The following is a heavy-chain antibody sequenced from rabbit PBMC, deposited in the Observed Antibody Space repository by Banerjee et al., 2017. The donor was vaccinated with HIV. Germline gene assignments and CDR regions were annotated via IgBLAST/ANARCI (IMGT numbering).Heavy chain of an antibody. Sequence: QQQLAESGGGLVQPEGSLTLTCKASGFEFTSSKRFCRVRQAPGKRLEWVACIVSGDSCGIYYASWVNGRFTISRSISLNTVDLKMTSLTAADTATYFCARYTYSYDAYGDYWFYLPLWGQGTLVTVS. V-gene: IGHV1S43*01. J-gene: IGHJ3*01. CDR3: ARYTYSYDAYGDYWFYLPL. CDR1: GFEFTSSKR. D-gene: IGHD2-1*01. CDR2: IVSGDSCGI.